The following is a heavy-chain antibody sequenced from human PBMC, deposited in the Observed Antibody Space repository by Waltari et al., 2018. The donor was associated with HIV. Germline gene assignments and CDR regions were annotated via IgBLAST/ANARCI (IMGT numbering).Heavy chain of an antibody. D-gene: IGHD2-21*02. CDR1: GFTVSSNY. CDR2: IYSGGST. Sequence: EVQLVASGGGLVQPGGSLRPSCAASGFTVSSNYIGWVRQAPGKGLEWVSVIYSGGSTYYADSVKGRFTISRDNSKNTLYLQMNSLRAEDTAVYYCASIAYCGGDCYPRGMDVWGQGTTVTVSS. V-gene: IGHV3-66*01. CDR3: ASIAYCGGDCYPRGMDV. J-gene: IGHJ6*02.